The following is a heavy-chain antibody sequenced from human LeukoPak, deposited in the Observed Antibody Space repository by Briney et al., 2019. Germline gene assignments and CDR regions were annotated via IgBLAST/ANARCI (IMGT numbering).Heavy chain of an antibody. Sequence: ASVKVSCKASGYTFTSYDINWVRQATGQGLEWMGWMNPNSGNTGYAQKFQGRVTMTRNTSISTAYMELSSLRSEDTAEYYCATHRSYSSSSLDYWGQGTLVTVSS. D-gene: IGHD6-6*01. CDR1: GYTFTSYD. J-gene: IGHJ4*02. CDR2: MNPNSGNT. CDR3: ATHRSYSSSSLDY. V-gene: IGHV1-8*01.